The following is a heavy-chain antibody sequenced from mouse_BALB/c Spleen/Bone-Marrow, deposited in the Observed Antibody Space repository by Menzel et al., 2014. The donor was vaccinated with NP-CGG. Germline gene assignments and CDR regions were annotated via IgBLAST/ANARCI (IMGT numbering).Heavy chain of an antibody. V-gene: IGHV14-3*02. Sequence: EVQLVESGAELAKPGASVKLSCTASGFNIKDTYMHWVKQRPEQGLEWIGRIDPANGNTKYDPKFQGKATITADTSSNTAYLQLSSLTSEDTAVYYCAFCGNSAWFAYWGQGTLVTVSA. CDR2: IDPANGNT. J-gene: IGHJ3*01. CDR1: GFNIKDTY. CDR3: AFCGNSAWFAY. D-gene: IGHD2-1*01.